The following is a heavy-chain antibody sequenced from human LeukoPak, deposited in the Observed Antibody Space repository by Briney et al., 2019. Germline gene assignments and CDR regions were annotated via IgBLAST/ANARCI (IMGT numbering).Heavy chain of an antibody. CDR1: GGSISSSSYY. J-gene: IGHJ4*02. Sequence: SETLSLTCTVSGGSISSSSYYWGWIRQPPGKGLEWIGSIYYSGSTYYNPSLKSRVTISVDTSKNQFSLKLSSVTAADTAVYYCARLQPAYYGSGSYYKGELFDYWGQGTLVTVSS. V-gene: IGHV4-39*07. CDR3: ARLQPAYYGSGSYYKGELFDY. D-gene: IGHD3-10*01. CDR2: IYYSGST.